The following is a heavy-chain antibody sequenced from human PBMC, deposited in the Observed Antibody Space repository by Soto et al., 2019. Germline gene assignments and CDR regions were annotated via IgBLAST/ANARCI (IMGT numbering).Heavy chain of an antibody. CDR1: GFTFSAYY. J-gene: IGHJ4*02. CDR3: VSSWGDYRDFDY. D-gene: IGHD4-17*01. V-gene: IGHV3-72*01. Sequence: EVQLVESGGDLVQPGGSLRLSCAASGFTFSAYYMDWVRQAPGKGLEWVGRIRNKANSYTTEYAASVQGRFTISRDDSDDSLSLQMNSLKTEDTAVYYCVSSWGDYRDFDYWGRGTLVTVSS. CDR2: IRNKANSYTT.